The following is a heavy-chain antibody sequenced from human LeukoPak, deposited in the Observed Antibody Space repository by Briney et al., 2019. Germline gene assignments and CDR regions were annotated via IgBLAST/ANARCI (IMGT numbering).Heavy chain of an antibody. Sequence: SETLSLTSTVSGGSISSYYWSWIRQPPGKGLEWIGYIYYSGSTNYNPSLKSRVTISVDTSKNQFSLKLSSVTAADTAMYYCARRRYGSASDYWGQGTLVTVSS. CDR3: ARRRYGSASDY. D-gene: IGHD6-19*01. V-gene: IGHV4-59*08. CDR1: GGSISSYY. CDR2: IYYSGST. J-gene: IGHJ4*02.